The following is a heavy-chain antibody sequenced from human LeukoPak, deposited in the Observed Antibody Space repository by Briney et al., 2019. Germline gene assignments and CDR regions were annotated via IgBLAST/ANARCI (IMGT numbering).Heavy chain of an antibody. D-gene: IGHD6-6*01. V-gene: IGHV3-74*01. CDR3: ASLEYSSSQGRDY. J-gene: IGHJ4*02. CDR1: GFTFSNYW. CDR2: INSDGSST. Sequence: PGGSLRLSCAASGFTFSNYWMHWVRQAPGKGLVWVSRINSDGSSTRYADSVKGRFTISRDNAKNTLYLQMNSLRAEDTAVYYCASLEYSSSQGRDYWGQGTLVTVSS.